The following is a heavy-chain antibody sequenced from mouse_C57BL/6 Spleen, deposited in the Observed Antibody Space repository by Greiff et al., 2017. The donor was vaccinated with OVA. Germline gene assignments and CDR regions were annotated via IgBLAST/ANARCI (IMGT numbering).Heavy chain of an antibody. CDR1: GFTFSSYA. J-gene: IGHJ2*01. D-gene: IGHD3-2*02. CDR3: TRSQTAQAFFDY. Sequence: EVKLVESGEGLVKPGGSLKLSCAASGFTFSSYAMSWVRQTPEKRLAWVAYISSGGDYIYYADTVKGRFTISRDNARNTLYLQMSSLKSEDTAMYYCTRSQTAQAFFDYWGQGTTLTVSS. CDR2: ISSGGDYI. V-gene: IGHV5-9-1*02.